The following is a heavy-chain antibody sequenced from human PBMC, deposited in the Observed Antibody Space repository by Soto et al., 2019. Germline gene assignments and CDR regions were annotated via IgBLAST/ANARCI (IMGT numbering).Heavy chain of an antibody. J-gene: IGHJ4*02. CDR3: TTGWSSKDY. D-gene: IGHD6-13*01. V-gene: IGHV3-15*01. CDR1: GFIFSNAW. Sequence: EVQLVESGGGLVKPAGSLRLSCAASGFIFSNAWMNWVRQTPGKGLEWVGRIKSKSDGGTTDYAAPVKGRFVISRDDSKNMLYLQVSSLKIEDTAVYYCTTGWSSKDYWGQGTLVTVSS. CDR2: IKSKSDGGTT.